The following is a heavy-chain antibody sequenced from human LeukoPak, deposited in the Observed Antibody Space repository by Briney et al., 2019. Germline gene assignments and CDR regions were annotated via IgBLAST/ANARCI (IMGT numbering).Heavy chain of an antibody. J-gene: IGHJ4*02. CDR3: AKDTGGFSFDY. CDR2: ISYDGSNK. V-gene: IGHV3-30*18. D-gene: IGHD1-1*01. CDR1: GFTFSSYG. Sequence: PGGSLRLSCAASGFTFSSYGMHWVRQAPGKGLEWVAVISYDGSNKYYADSVKGRFTISRDNSKNTLYLQMNSLRAEDTAVYYCAKDTGGFSFDYWGQGTLVTVPS.